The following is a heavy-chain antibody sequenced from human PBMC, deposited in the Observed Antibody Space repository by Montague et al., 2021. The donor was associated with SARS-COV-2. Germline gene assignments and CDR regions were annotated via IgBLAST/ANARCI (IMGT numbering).Heavy chain of an antibody. Sequence: TLSLTRTVAGDSITAYAYFRSWTRQVTGKGLEWIGYINHSGSAYYSVSLKSRVTISIDTSKNQFSLKLISVTTADTAVYFCARKRSGYDVDYFDYWGQGALVTVSS. CDR2: INHSGSA. D-gene: IGHD5-12*01. CDR3: ARKRSGYDVDYFDY. J-gene: IGHJ4*02. CDR1: GDSITAYAYF. V-gene: IGHV4-31*03.